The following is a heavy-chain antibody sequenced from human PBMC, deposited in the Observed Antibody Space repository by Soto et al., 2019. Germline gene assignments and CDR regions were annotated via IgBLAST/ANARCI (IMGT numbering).Heavy chain of an antibody. D-gene: IGHD3-9*01. CDR1: GFSFRDYG. V-gene: IGHV3-33*01. CDR3: ARTYYDVLTGFGGYLDL. CDR2: IWYDGSKQ. Sequence: QVQLVESGGGVVQPGRSLRLSCTASGFSFRDYGMHWGRQAPGKGLEWVAFIWYDGSKQYHADSVKRRLTISRANSMNTLYLHMNSLRAEDTAVYFCARTYYDVLTGFGGYLDLWGRGTLVTVSS. J-gene: IGHJ2*01.